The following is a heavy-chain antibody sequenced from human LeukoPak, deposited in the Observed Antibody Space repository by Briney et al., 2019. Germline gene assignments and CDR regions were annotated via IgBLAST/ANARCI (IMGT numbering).Heavy chain of an antibody. D-gene: IGHD3-10*01. CDR2: ISRSGSTI. Sequence: GGSLRLSCAASGFTFSSYWMSWVRQAPGKGLEWVSHISRSGSTIYYADSVKGRFTISRDNAKNSLYLQMNSLRAEDTAVYYCARDRGTGSNSPYYFDYWGQGTLVTVSS. CDR1: GFTFSSYW. V-gene: IGHV3-48*04. CDR3: ARDRGTGSNSPYYFDY. J-gene: IGHJ4*02.